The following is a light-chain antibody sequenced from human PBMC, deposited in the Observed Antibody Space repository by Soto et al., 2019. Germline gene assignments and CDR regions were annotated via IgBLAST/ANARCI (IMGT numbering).Light chain of an antibody. Sequence: QSVLTQTPSASGSPGQSVTISCTGTSSDVGGYNYVSWYQQHPGKAPKLMINEVSKRPSGVPDRFSGSKSGNTASLTVSGLQAQDEADYYCSSYAGSNDFGVVFGGGTQLTVL. J-gene: IGLJ2*01. CDR1: SSDVGGYNY. CDR2: EVS. CDR3: SSYAGSNDFGVV. V-gene: IGLV2-8*01.